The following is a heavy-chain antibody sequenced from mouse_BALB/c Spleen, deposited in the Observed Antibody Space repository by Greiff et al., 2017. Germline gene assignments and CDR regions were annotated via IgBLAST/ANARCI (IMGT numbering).Heavy chain of an antibody. V-gene: IGHV14-1*02. J-gene: IGHJ3*01. CDR1: GFYIKDYY. CDR3: GRGRFTGATAY. Sequence: EVQLQQSGAELVRPGALVKLSCKASGFYIKDYYMHWVKQRHEQGLEWIGWIDPENGNTIYDPKFQGKASITADTSSNTAYLQLSSLTSEDTAVYYYGRGRFTGATAYWGQGTLVTVSA. CDR2: IDPENGNT. D-gene: IGHD1-2*01.